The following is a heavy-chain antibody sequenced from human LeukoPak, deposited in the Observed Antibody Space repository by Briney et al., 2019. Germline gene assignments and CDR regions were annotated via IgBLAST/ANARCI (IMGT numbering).Heavy chain of an antibody. CDR2: ISGSGGTT. J-gene: IGHJ4*02. D-gene: IGHD4-17*01. CDR1: GFTFSSYA. Sequence: GGSLRLSCAASGFTFSSYAMSWVRQAPGKGLEWVSTISGSGGTTNYADSVKGRFTFSRDNSKNTLYLQMNSLRAEDTAIYYCAKDLPDYGDYIEGYWGQGTLVTVSS. CDR3: AKDLPDYGDYIEGY. V-gene: IGHV3-23*01.